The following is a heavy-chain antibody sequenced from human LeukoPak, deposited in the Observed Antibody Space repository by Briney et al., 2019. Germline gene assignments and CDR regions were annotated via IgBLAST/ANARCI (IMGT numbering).Heavy chain of an antibody. D-gene: IGHD6-19*01. V-gene: IGHV1-18*01. CDR2: ISTYNGDT. J-gene: IGHJ4*02. CDR3: ARGGSGWSDSGEY. CDR1: GYTFTSYG. Sequence: GASVKLSCKASGYTFTSYGITWVRQAPGQGLEWMGWISTYNGDTNYAQKLQGRVTMTTDTSTSTVYMELRSLRSDDTAVYYCARGGSGWSDSGEYWGRGTLVTVSS.